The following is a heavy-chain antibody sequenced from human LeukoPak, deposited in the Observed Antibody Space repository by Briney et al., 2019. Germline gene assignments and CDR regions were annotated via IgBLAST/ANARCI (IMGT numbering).Heavy chain of an antibody. CDR2: ISAVFANT. CDR3: AKFPSTVPTNYFDY. V-gene: IGHV3-23*01. J-gene: IGHJ4*02. CDR1: GFTFDNYV. D-gene: IGHD2-2*01. Sequence: GGSLRLSCAASGFTFDNYVMAWFRQAPGKGLEWVSTISAVFANTYSADSVKGRFTISRDNSKNTLYLQMNSLRAEDTAIYYCAKFPSTVPTNYFDYWGQGTLVTVSS.